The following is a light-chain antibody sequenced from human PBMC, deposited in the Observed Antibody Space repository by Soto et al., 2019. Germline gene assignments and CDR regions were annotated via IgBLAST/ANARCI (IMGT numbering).Light chain of an antibody. CDR3: SSYTSSSTLDV. Sequence: QSVLTQPASVSGSHGQSITISCTGTSSDFGGYNYVSWYQQHPGKAPKLMIYDVSNRPSGVSNRFSGSKSGNTASLTISGLQAEDEADYYCSSYTSSSTLDVFGTGTKVTV. V-gene: IGLV2-14*01. CDR2: DVS. J-gene: IGLJ1*01. CDR1: SSDFGGYNY.